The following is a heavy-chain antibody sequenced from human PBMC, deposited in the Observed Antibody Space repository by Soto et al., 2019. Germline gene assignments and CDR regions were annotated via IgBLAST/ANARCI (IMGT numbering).Heavy chain of an antibody. Sequence: QVQLVQSGAEVKKPGASVKVSCKVSGYTLTELSMHWVRQAPGKGIEWMGGFDPEDGETIYAQKFQGRVTMTEDTSTDTDYMELSILRSEDTAVYYCATALPMVRGVIGAFDIWGQGTMVTVSS. CDR3: ATALPMVRGVIGAFDI. D-gene: IGHD3-10*01. J-gene: IGHJ3*02. CDR2: FDPEDGET. V-gene: IGHV1-24*01. CDR1: GYTLTELS.